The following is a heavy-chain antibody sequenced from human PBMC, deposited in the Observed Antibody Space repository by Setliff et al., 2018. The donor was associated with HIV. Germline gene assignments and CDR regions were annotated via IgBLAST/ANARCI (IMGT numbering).Heavy chain of an antibody. CDR2: INPRSGVT. Sequence: ASVKVSCKSSGYPFADHYLHWVRQAPGQGLQWMGWINPRSGVTRYAQNFQGRFIMTTDTTINTAYMQLERLTSDDTALYYCARDSGTNDHFLSPYYGALDFWGLGTLVTVSS. CDR1: GYPFADHY. V-gene: IGHV1-2*02. J-gene: IGHJ4*02. CDR3: ARDSGTNDHFLSPYYGALDF. D-gene: IGHD3-3*02.